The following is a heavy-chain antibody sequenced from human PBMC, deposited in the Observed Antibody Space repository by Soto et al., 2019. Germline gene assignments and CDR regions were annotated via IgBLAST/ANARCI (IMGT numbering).Heavy chain of an antibody. J-gene: IGHJ2*01. CDR3: AREALLQNWYFDL. V-gene: IGHV3-23*01. D-gene: IGHD2-15*01. Sequence: GGSLRLSCAASGFTFSSYVMNWVRQAPGKGLEWVSTISGSGGSTYYADSVEGRFTFSRDNSKNTLHLLMNSLRAEDTAVYYCAREALLQNWYFDLWGRGTLVTVSS. CDR1: GFTFSSYV. CDR2: ISGSGGST.